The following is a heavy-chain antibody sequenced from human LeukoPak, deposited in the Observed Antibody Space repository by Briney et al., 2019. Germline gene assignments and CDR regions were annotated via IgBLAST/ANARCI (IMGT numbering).Heavy chain of an antibody. Sequence: ASVKVSCKASGYTFTSYYMHWVRQAPGKGLEWMGGFDPEDGETIYAQKFQGRVTMTEDTSTDTAYMELSSLRSEDTAVYYCATGVMVGATLIAPFDYWGQGTLVTVSS. D-gene: IGHD1-26*01. CDR2: FDPEDGET. CDR1: GYTFTSYY. CDR3: ATGVMVGATLIAPFDY. J-gene: IGHJ4*02. V-gene: IGHV1-24*01.